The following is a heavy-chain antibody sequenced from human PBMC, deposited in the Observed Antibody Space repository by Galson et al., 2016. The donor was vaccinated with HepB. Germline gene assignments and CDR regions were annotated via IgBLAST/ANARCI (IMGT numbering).Heavy chain of an antibody. D-gene: IGHD6-19*01. J-gene: IGHJ4*02. Sequence: SLRLSCAASGFTVSRNHMSWVRQAPGKGPEGVSVMYNDGSTYYADTVKGRFTISRDNSKNTLYLQMDSLRDGDTAVYYCATDFGGWYPNWGQGTQVTVSS. CDR1: GFTVSRNH. CDR3: ATDFGGWYPN. V-gene: IGHV3-53*01. CDR2: MYNDGST.